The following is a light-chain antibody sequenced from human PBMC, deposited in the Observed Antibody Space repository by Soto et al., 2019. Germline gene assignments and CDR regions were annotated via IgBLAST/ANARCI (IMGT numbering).Light chain of an antibody. CDR2: AAS. CDR1: QGISSH. CDR3: QQLNSYPIT. Sequence: DIQLTQSPSFLSASVGDRVTITCRASQGISSHLAWYQQKPGKAPNLLIYAASTLQSGVPSRFSGSGSGTEFTLTISSLQPEDFATYYCQQLNSYPITVGQGPRLEIK. V-gene: IGKV1-9*01. J-gene: IGKJ5*01.